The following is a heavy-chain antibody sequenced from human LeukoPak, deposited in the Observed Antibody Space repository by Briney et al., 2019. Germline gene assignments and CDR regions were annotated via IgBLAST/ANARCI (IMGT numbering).Heavy chain of an antibody. CDR3: AKEFSWPPRKGGMDV. Sequence: GGSLRLSCAASGLTFSSYAMSWVRQAPGQGLEWVSTISNVGGRTYYANSVKGRFTISRDNSKSTLYLQMNSLRAEDTAVYYCAKEFSWPPRKGGMDVWGQGTTVTVSS. J-gene: IGHJ6*02. V-gene: IGHV3-23*01. CDR1: GLTFSSYA. CDR2: ISNVGGRT.